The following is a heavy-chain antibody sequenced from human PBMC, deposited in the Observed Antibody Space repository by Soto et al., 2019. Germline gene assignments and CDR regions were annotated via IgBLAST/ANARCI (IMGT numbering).Heavy chain of an antibody. CDR2: VYYSGST. D-gene: IGHD2-2*01. J-gene: IGHJ6*03. CDR1: GDSISDDY. Sequence: SETLSLTCTVSGDSISDDYWTWIRQPPGKALEWIGYVYYSGSTSYNPSFKSRVTISVDTSKTQFSLKLSSVTAADTAVFYCARVRTTLDFYYYYMDVWGIGTTVTVSS. CDR3: ARVRTTLDFYYYYMDV. V-gene: IGHV4-59*08.